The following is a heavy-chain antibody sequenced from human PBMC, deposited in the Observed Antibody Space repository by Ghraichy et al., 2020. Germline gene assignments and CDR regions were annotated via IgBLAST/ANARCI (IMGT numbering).Heavy chain of an antibody. CDR2: INQAGSER. D-gene: IGHD1-20*01. CDR1: GLTLSSYS. V-gene: IGHV3-7*02. CDR3: ASHNNCKFGD. Sequence: GGSLRLSCAASGLTLSSYSMSWVRQAPGKGLEWVANINQAGSERDYVDSVKGRLTISRDNGKNSLYLQMTTLRAEDTAVYYCASHNNCKFGDWGQGTLVTVSS. J-gene: IGHJ4*02.